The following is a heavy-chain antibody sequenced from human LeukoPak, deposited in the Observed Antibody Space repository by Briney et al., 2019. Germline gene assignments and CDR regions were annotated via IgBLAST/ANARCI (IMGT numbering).Heavy chain of an antibody. V-gene: IGHV1-2*02. CDR1: GYNFAHN. D-gene: IGHD6-25*01. CDR2: INPKNGGT. J-gene: IGHJ4*02. CDR3: VVSIQAAAIPAFDS. Sequence: ASVKVSCKASGYNFAHNIHWVRQAPGRGHEFMGWINPKNGGTKYAQNFQGRVTMTRDTSISTVYMELSSLGSDDTAVYYCVVSIQAAAIPAFDSWGQGTLVTVSS.